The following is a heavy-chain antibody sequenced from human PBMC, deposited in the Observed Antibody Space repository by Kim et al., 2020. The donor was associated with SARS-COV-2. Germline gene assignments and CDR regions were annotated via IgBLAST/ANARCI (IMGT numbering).Heavy chain of an antibody. V-gene: IGHV1-69*13. CDR2: IIPIFGTA. J-gene: IGHJ6*02. D-gene: IGHD3-22*01. Sequence: SVKVSCKASGDTFSSYAISWVRQAPGQGLEWMGGIIPIFGTANYAQKFQGRVTITADESTSTAYMELSSLRSEDTAVYYCASKMPEGGLYDSSGYSYYGMDGWGQGTTVTVSS. CDR1: GDTFSSYA. CDR3: ASKMPEGGLYDSSGYSYYGMDG.